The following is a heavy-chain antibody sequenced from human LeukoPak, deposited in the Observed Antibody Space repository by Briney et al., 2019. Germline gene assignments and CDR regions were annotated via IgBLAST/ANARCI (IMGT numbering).Heavy chain of an antibody. J-gene: IGHJ4*02. Sequence: GGSLRLSCAASGFTFSSYGMHWVRQAPGKGLEWVAVISYDGSNKYYADSVKGRFTISRDNSKNTLYLQMNSLRAEDTAVYYCAKENILTGYYILDYWGQGTLVTVSS. CDR1: GFTFSSYG. CDR2: ISYDGSNK. D-gene: IGHD3-9*01. CDR3: AKENILTGYYILDY. V-gene: IGHV3-30*18.